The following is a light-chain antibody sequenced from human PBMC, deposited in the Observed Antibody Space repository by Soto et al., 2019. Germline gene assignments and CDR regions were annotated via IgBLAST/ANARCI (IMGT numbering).Light chain of an antibody. Sequence: DIQMTQSPSSLSASVGDRVNITCRASQGISSCLAWYQQKPGKVPKLLIYAASTVQSGVPSRFSGSGSGTDFTLTIRSLQPEDVATYYCQNYNSAPFTFGPGTKVDIK. V-gene: IGKV1-27*01. CDR1: QGISSC. CDR2: AAS. CDR3: QNYNSAPFT. J-gene: IGKJ3*01.